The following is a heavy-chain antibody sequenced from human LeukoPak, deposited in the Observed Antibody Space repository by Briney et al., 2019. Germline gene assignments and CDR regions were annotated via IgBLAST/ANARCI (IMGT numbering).Heavy chain of an antibody. CDR3: ARDRDTALDY. J-gene: IGHJ4*02. D-gene: IGHD5-18*01. V-gene: IGHV1-2*04. Sequence: GASVNVSCKASGYTFTGYYMHWVRQAPGHGLEWMGWINPNSGGTNYAQKFQGWVTMTRDTSISTAYMELSRLRSDDTAVYYCARDRDTALDYWGQGTLVTVSS. CDR2: INPNSGGT. CDR1: GYTFTGYY.